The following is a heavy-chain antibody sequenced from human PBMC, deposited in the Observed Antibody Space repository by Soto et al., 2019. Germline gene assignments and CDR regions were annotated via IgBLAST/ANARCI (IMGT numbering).Heavy chain of an antibody. Sequence: QVQLVESGGGVVQPGRSLRLSCAASGFTFSSYAMHWVRQAPGKGLEWVAVISYDGSNKYYADSVKGRFTISRDNSKNPLYLQMNSLRAADTAVYYGGNVDYWGQGTLVTVSS. V-gene: IGHV3-30-3*01. J-gene: IGHJ4*02. CDR1: GFTFSSYA. D-gene: IGHD4-4*01. CDR3: GNVDY. CDR2: ISYDGSNK.